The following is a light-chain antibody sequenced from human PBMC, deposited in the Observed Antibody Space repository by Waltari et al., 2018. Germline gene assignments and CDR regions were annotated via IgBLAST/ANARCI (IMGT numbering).Light chain of an antibody. Sequence: EIVLTQSPGTLSLSPGERATLSCRASQSVSSSYLAWYQQKPGQAPRLLIYGASSRATGIPDRFSGSGSGTDFTLTISRLEPEDFAVYYCQQYVTSVTFGGGTKVEI. V-gene: IGKV3-20*01. CDR1: QSVSSSY. CDR2: GAS. CDR3: QQYVTSVT. J-gene: IGKJ4*01.